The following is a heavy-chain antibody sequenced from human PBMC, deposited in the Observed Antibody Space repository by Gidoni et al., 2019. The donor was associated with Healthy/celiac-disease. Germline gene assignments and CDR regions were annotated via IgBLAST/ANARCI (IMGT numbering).Heavy chain of an antibody. V-gene: IGHV3-30-3*01. CDR3: ARDGDVPTYYDFWSGYSGY. J-gene: IGHJ4*02. Sequence: QVQLVESGGGVVQPGRSLRLSCAASGFPLRSDAMPCVRQAPCTGLGLVAVISYDGSNKYYADSVKGRFTISRDNSKNTLYLQMNSLRAEDTAVYYCARDGDVPTYYDFWSGYSGYWGQGTLVTVSS. CDR2: ISYDGSNK. D-gene: IGHD3-3*01. CDR1: GFPLRSDA.